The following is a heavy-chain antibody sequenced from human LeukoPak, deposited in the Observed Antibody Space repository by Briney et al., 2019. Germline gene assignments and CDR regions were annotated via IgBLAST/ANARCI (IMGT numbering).Heavy chain of an antibody. V-gene: IGHV4-34*01. CDR2: INHSGST. D-gene: IGHD1-14*01. J-gene: IGHJ4*02. Sequence: SETLSLTCAVYGGSFSGYYWSWIRQPPGKGLEWIGEINHSGSTNYNPSLKSRVTISVDTSKNQFSLGLSSVTAADTAVYYCARGGRRRDFDYWGQGTLVTVSS. CDR1: GGSFSGYY. CDR3: ARGGRRRDFDY.